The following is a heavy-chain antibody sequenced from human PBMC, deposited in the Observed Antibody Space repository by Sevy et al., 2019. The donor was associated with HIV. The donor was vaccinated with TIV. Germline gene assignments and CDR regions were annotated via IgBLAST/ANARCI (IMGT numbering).Heavy chain of an antibody. V-gene: IGHV3-30*04. Sequence: GESLKISCAASGFTFSSYAMHWVRQAPGKGLEWVAVISYDGSNKYYADSVKGRFTISRDNSKNTLYLQMNSLRAEDTAVYYCARDPRVGATTWYYFDYWGQGTLVTVSS. J-gene: IGHJ4*02. CDR1: GFTFSSYA. CDR3: ARDPRVGATTWYYFDY. D-gene: IGHD1-26*01. CDR2: ISYDGSNK.